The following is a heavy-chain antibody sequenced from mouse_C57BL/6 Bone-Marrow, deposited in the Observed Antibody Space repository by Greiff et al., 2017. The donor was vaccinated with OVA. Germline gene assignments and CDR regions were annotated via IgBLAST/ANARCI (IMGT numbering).Heavy chain of an antibody. Sequence: QVQLQQPGAELVKPGASVKMSCKASGYTFTSYWITWVKQRPGQGLEWIGRIDPNSGGTKYNEKFKSKATLTVDKPSSTAYMQLSSLTSEDSAVYYCARSDYDGGFAYWGQGTLVTVSA. V-gene: IGHV1-72*01. J-gene: IGHJ3*01. D-gene: IGHD2-4*01. CDR2: IDPNSGGT. CDR1: GYTFTSYW. CDR3: ARSDYDGGFAY.